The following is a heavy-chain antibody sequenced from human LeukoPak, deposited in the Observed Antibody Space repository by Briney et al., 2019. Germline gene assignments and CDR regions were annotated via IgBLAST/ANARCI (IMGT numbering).Heavy chain of an antibody. D-gene: IGHD2-15*01. CDR3: ARHHKTDIYCSGGSCYVYYYYYMDV. J-gene: IGHJ6*03. CDR1: GGSFIGFH. CDR2: INHSGST. Sequence: SETLSLTCAVYGGSFIGFHWNWIRQPPGKGLEWIGDINHSGSTNYNPSLKSRVTISVDTSKNQFSLKLSSVTAADTAVYYCARHHKTDIYCSGGSCYVYYYYYMDVWGKGTTVTISS. V-gene: IGHV4-34*01.